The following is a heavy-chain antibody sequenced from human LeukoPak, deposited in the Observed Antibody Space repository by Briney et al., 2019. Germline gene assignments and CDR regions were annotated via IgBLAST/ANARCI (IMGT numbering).Heavy chain of an antibody. D-gene: IGHD3-22*01. CDR2: IIPIFGTA. Sequence: WASVKVSCKASGGTFSSYAISWVRQAPGQGLEWMGGIIPIFGTANYAQKFQGRVTITADESTSTAYMELSSLRSEDTAVYYCARVTFPYYDRFPDAFDIWGQGTMVTVSS. CDR1: GGTFSSYA. CDR3: ARVTFPYYDRFPDAFDI. V-gene: IGHV1-69*13. J-gene: IGHJ3*02.